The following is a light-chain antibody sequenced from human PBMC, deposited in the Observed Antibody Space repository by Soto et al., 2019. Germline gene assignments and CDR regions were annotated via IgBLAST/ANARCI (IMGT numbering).Light chain of an antibody. J-gene: IGKJ1*01. V-gene: IGKV3-15*01. CDR3: QQYHIWPPWT. CDR2: GAS. Sequence: EIVMTQSPDTLSLSPGAGAPLSCRVRQSIRSNLAWYQQRPGQAPRLLMYGASTRADGIPARFTGSGSGTEFTLTISSLQSEDFAVYYCQQYHIWPPWTSGQGTKVDIK. CDR1: QSIRSN.